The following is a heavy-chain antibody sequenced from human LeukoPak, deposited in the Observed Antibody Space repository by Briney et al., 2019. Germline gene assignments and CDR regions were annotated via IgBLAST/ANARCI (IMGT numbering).Heavy chain of an antibody. CDR1: GFTFSNYG. D-gene: IGHD1-1*01. J-gene: IGHJ4*02. CDR2: IWYDGSNK. V-gene: IGHV3-33*01. Sequence: GGSLRLSCAASGFTFSNYGMHWVRQAPGKGLEWVAVIWYDGSNKYYADSVKGRFTISRDNSKNTLYLQMNSLRAEDTAVYYCATHWRGRWGQGTLVTVSS. CDR3: ATHWRGR.